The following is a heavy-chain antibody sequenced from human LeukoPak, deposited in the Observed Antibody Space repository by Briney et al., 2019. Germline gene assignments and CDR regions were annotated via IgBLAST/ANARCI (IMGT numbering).Heavy chain of an antibody. CDR2: ISDSGGST. CDR1: GFTFSSYA. J-gene: IGHJ4*02. D-gene: IGHD2-2*01. V-gene: IGHV3-23*01. CDR3: AKSRWIPAAVYFDY. Sequence: PGGSLRLSCAASGFTFSSYAMTWVRQAPGKGLEWVSSISDSGGSTYYADSVKGRFTISRDNSKNTLYLQMNSLRAEDTAVYYCAKSRWIPAAVYFDYWGQGTLVTVSS.